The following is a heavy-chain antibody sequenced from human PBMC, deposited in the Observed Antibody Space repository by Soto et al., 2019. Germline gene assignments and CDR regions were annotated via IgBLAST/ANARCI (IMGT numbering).Heavy chain of an antibody. J-gene: IGHJ4*02. CDR2: FSGTGGST. Sequence: PGGSLRLSCAASGFTFSGYAMTWVRQAPGKGLEWVSTFSGTGGSTYYADSVKGRFAISRDDSKNTLYLQMNSLRAEDTAVYYCAKGQRYSSGPFDYWGQVTLVTVSS. D-gene: IGHD6-19*01. CDR3: AKGQRYSSGPFDY. V-gene: IGHV3-23*01. CDR1: GFTFSGYA.